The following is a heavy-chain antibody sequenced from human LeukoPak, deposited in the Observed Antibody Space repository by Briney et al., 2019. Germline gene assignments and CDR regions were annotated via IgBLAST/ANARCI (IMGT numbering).Heavy chain of an antibody. J-gene: IGHJ4*02. CDR3: ARDGSLNGRRVS. CDR2: IIPIFGTA. Sequence: SVKVSCKXSGGTFISYAISWVRQAPGQGLEWMGGIIPIFGTANYAQKFQGRVTITTDESTSTAYMELSSLRSEDTAVYYCARDGSLNGRRVSWGQGTLVTVSS. CDR1: GGTFISYA. D-gene: IGHD2-2*03. V-gene: IGHV1-69*05.